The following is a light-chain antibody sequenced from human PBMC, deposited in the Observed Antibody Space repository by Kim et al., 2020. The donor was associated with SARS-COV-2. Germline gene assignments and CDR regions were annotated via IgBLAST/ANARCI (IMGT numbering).Light chain of an antibody. CDR3: ETWDSNTPMV. Sequence: QLVLTQSSSASASLGSSVKLTCTLSSGHSSYIIAWHQQQPGKAPRYLMKLEGSGSYNKGSGVPDRFSGSSSGADRYLTISNLQSEDEADYYCETWDSNTPMVLGGGTQLTVL. J-gene: IGLJ3*02. CDR1: SGHSSYI. V-gene: IGLV4-60*03. CDR2: LEGSGSY.